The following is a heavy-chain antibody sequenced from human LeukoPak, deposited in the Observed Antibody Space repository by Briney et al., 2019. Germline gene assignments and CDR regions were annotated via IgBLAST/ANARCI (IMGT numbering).Heavy chain of an antibody. Sequence: ASVKVSCKASGYTLTGYYMHWVRQAPGQGLEWMGWINPNSGGTNYAQKFQDRVTMTRDTSISTAYMELSRLRSDDTAVYYCARDVGYSSGWLPDYWGQGTLVTVSS. D-gene: IGHD6-19*01. V-gene: IGHV1-2*02. CDR3: ARDVGYSSGWLPDY. J-gene: IGHJ4*02. CDR1: GYTLTGYY. CDR2: INPNSGGT.